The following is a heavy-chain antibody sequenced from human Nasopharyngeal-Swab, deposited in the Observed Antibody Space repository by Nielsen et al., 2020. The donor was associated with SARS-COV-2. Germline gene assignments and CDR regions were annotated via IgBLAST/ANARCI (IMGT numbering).Heavy chain of an antibody. Sequence: SETLSLTCAVSGGSISSSNWWSWVRQPPGKGLEWIGEIYHSGSTNYNPSLKSRVTISVDKSKNQFSLKLSSVTAADTAVYYCARDQATSAAAGRVLDYWGQGTLVTVSS. CDR1: GGSISSSNW. V-gene: IGHV4-4*02. J-gene: IGHJ4*02. CDR2: IYHSGST. D-gene: IGHD6-13*01. CDR3: ARDQATSAAAGRVLDY.